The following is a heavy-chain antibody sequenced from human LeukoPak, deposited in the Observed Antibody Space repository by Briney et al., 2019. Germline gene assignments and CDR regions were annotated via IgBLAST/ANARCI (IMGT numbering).Heavy chain of an antibody. CDR1: GGSISSYF. CDR2: IYYSGST. J-gene: IGHJ4*02. CDR3: ARGVPTSYYYESAAYYFDY. Sequence: SETLSPTCAVSGGSISSYFWSWIRQPPGKGLEWIAYIYYSGSTNYNPSLKGRVTISVDTSRNQFSLKLSSVTAADTAVYYCARGVPTSYYYESAAYYFDYWGQGTLVTVSS. D-gene: IGHD3-22*01. V-gene: IGHV4-59*01.